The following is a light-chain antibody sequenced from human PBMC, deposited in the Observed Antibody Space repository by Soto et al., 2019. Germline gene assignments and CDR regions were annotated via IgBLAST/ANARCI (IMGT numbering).Light chain of an antibody. J-gene: IGLJ1*01. CDR1: SSDVGTFNL. CDR3: CSYAGTRTSWV. Sequence: QSVLTQPGSVSGFLGQSITMSCTGSSSDVGTFNLVSWFQQHPGKAPKLLIFEGTKRPSGVSDRFSGSKSGNTASLTISGLQAEDEADYHCCSYAGTRTSWVFGTGTKVTVL. CDR2: EGT. V-gene: IGLV2-23*01.